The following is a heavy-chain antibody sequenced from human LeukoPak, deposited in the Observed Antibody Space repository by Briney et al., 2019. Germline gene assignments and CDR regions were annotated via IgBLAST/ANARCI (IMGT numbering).Heavy chain of an antibody. J-gene: IGHJ5*02. D-gene: IGHD1-26*01. CDR3: ARGNSGSYSQDWFDP. CDR2: ISWNSDTI. CDR1: GFDFDDYA. Sequence: GGSLRLSCAASGFDFDDYAMHWVRQAPGKGLEWVSSISWNSDTIYYADSVKGRFTISRDNAKNSLYLQMNSLRDDDMALYYCARGNSGSYSQDWFDPWGQGTLVTVSS. V-gene: IGHV3-9*03.